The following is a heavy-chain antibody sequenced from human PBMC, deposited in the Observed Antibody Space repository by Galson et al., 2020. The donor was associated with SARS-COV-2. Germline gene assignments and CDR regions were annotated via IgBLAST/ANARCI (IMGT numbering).Heavy chain of an antibody. V-gene: IGHV4-38-2*02. D-gene: IGHD2-15*01. CDR1: GYSISIGYF. CDR2: IDHSGSI. CDR3: ATYSVVVVTPTPLRAAY. Sequence: SETLSLTCTVSGYSISIGYFWGWIRQPPGKGLGWMGRIDHSGSIYYNPSLKSRVTIPVDTSKNQFSLKLSTVTAAHTAVYYCATYSVVVVTPTPLRAAYWPQRPLVTVSS. J-gene: IGHJ4*02.